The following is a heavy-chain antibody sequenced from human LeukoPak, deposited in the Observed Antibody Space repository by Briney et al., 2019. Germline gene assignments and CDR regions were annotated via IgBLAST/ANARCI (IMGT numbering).Heavy chain of an antibody. V-gene: IGHV3-11*04. CDR3: ASIFTIFGVAQYYFDY. D-gene: IGHD3-3*01. J-gene: IGHJ4*02. Sequence: PGGSLRLSCAASGFTFSDYYMSWIRQAPGKGLEWVSYISSSGSTIYYADSVKGRFTISRDNAKNSLYLQMNSLRAEDTAVYYCASIFTIFGVAQYYFDYWGQGTLVTVSS. CDR1: GFTFSDYY. CDR2: ISSSGSTI.